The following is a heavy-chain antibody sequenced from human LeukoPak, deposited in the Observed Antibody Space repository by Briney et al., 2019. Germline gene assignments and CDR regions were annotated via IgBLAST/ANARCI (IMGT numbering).Heavy chain of an antibody. D-gene: IGHD3-10*01. J-gene: IGHJ4*02. Sequence: GGSLRLSCAASGFTVCSKYMSWVRQAPGKGLEWVSVIYSDGSTSYADSVQGRFTISRDNSKNTVYLQMNSLRVEDTAVYYCVRDDGVAPYDYWGQGTLVTVSS. CDR3: VRDDGVAPYDY. CDR1: GFTVCSKY. V-gene: IGHV3-66*01. CDR2: IYSDGST.